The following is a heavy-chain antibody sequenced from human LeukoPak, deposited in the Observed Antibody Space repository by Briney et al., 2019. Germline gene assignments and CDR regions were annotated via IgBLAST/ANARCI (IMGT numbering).Heavy chain of an antibody. D-gene: IGHD3-22*01. Sequence: GGSLRLSCAASGFTFSSYSMNWVRQAPGKGLEWVSSISSSSSYIYYADSVKGRFTISRDNAKNSRYLQMNSLRAEDTAVYYCARDTDSSGYSRPNDYWGQGTLVTVSS. CDR3: ARDTDSSGYSRPNDY. CDR2: ISSSSSYI. V-gene: IGHV3-21*01. J-gene: IGHJ4*02. CDR1: GFTFSSYS.